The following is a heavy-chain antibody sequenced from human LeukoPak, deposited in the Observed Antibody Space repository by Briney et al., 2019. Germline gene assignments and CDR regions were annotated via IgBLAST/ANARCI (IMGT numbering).Heavy chain of an antibody. V-gene: IGHV3-30*18. CDR1: GFTFSSYS. CDR3: AKDYGGFYYYGMDV. Sequence: GGSLRLSCAASGFTFSSYSMHWVRQAPGKGLEWVAVISYDGSNKYYADSVKGRFTISRDNSKNTLYLQMNSLRAEDTAVYYCAKDYGGFYYYGMDVWGQGTTVTVSS. J-gene: IGHJ6*02. CDR2: ISYDGSNK. D-gene: IGHD5-12*01.